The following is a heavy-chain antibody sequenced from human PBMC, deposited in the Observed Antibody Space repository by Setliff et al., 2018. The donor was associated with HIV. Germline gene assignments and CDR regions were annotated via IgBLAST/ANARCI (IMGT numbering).Heavy chain of an antibody. D-gene: IGHD3-10*01. J-gene: IGHJ6*03. Sequence: ASVKVSCKASGYTFTGYYMHWVRQAPGQGLEWMGWINPNSGGTNYAQRFQGRVTMTRDTSISTAYMELRSLISDDTAVYYCAREGLWFGDRGYYMDVWGKGTTVT. CDR2: INPNSGGT. V-gene: IGHV1-2*02. CDR1: GYTFTGYY. CDR3: AREGLWFGDRGYYMDV.